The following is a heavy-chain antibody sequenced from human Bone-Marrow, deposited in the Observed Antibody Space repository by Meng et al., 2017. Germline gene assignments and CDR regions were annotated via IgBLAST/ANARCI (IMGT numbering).Heavy chain of an antibody. V-gene: IGHV3-33*01. CDR1: GFTFSSYG. Sequence: GGSLRLSCAASGFTFSSYGMHWVRQAPGKGLEWVAVIWYDGSNKYYADSVKGRFTISRDNSKNTLYLQMNSLRAEDTAVYYCARDDSHYYGSEYYGMDVWGQGTTVTASS. CDR3: ARDDSHYYGSEYYGMDV. CDR2: IWYDGSNK. J-gene: IGHJ6*02. D-gene: IGHD3-10*01.